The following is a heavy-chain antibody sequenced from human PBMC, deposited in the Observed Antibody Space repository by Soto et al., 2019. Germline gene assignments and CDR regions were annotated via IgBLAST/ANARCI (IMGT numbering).Heavy chain of an antibody. J-gene: IGHJ4*02. CDR1: GGTLRNYV. CDR2: FIPKSGTT. V-gene: IGHV1-69*01. D-gene: IGHD3-22*01. Sequence: QVQLVQSGPEVKRPGSSVRVSCKTYGGTLRNYVLSWVRQAPGQGLEWMGGFIPKSGTTNYAQKFQGRVTITADESTTTAYMELRSLRVEDTAVYYCARDEGDDSSGYYEVSYWGQGTLVTVSS. CDR3: ARDEGDDSSGYYEVSY.